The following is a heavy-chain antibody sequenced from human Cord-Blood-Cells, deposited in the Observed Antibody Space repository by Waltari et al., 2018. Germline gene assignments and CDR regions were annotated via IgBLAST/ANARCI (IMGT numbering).Heavy chain of an antibody. D-gene: IGHD2-2*01. V-gene: IGHV5-51*01. CDR3: ARLQSAAAPDY. J-gene: IGHJ4*02. Sequence: EVQLVPSGAAVKQPGVSLTLSCQGSGSSFISYWFGAVRQMPGKGLEWMGIIYPGDSDTRYSPSFQGQVTISADKSISTAYLQWSSLKASDTAMYYCARLQSAAAPDYWGQGTLVTVSS. CDR1: GSSFISYW. CDR2: IYPGDSDT.